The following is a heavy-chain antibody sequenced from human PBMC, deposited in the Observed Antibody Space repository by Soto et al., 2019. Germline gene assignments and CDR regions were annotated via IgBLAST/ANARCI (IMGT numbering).Heavy chain of an antibody. J-gene: IGHJ6*02. CDR1: GGTFSSYA. Sequence: QVQLVQSGAEVKKPGSSVKVSCKASGGTFSSYAISWVRQAPGQGLEWMGGIIPIFGTANYAQKFQGRVTITVDESTSTAYMELSSLRSEDTAVYYCARELNWNYLGRRGGPKNLKYGMDVWGQGTTVTVSS. D-gene: IGHD1-7*01. V-gene: IGHV1-69*01. CDR2: IIPIFGTA. CDR3: ARELNWNYLGRRGGPKNLKYGMDV.